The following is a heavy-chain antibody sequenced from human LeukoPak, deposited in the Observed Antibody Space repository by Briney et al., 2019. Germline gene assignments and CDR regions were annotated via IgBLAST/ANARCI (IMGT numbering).Heavy chain of an antibody. V-gene: IGHV1-18*01. CDR2: ISPYNDNT. CDR1: GYTFTSSV. J-gene: IGHJ5*02. Sequence: GASVKVSCKASGYTFTSSVISWVRQAPGQGLEWMGWISPYNDNTNYAQKLQGRVTMTTDTSTSTAYMELRSLRSDDTAVYCCARALGYQLLSWWFDPWGQGTLVTVSS. D-gene: IGHD2-2*01. CDR3: ARALGYQLLSWWFDP.